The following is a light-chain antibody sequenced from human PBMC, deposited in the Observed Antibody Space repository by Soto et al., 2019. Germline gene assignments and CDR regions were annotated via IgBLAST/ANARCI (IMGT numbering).Light chain of an antibody. CDR2: GAS. Sequence: EIVLTQSPGTLSLSPGDRATLSCRASQSVSSSHLAWYQQKPCQAPRLLIYGASSRATGIPDRFSGSWSGTDFTLTISRLEPEDFAVYYCQQYGTSPLYTFGQGTKLEIK. J-gene: IGKJ2*01. V-gene: IGKV3-20*01. CDR1: QSVSSSH. CDR3: QQYGTSPLYT.